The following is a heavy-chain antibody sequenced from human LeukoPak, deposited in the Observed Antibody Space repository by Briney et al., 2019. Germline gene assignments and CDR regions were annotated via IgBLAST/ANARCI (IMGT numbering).Heavy chain of an antibody. CDR2: IYHSGST. CDR3: ARVMVVHYAMDV. V-gene: IGHV4-30-4*01. Sequence: SETLSLTCTVSGGSIRSADYYWSWIRQPPGKGLEWIGYIYHSGSTYYNPSLERRVITSVATSKNQFSLRLSSVTAADTAVYYCARVMVVHYAMDVWGQGTTVIVSS. CDR1: GGSIRSADYY. J-gene: IGHJ6*02. D-gene: IGHD2-8*01.